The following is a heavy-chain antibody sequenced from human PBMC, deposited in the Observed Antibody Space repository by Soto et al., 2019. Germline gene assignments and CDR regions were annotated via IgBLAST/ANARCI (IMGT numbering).Heavy chain of an antibody. CDR1: GFTFSSYG. D-gene: IGHD6-19*01. CDR2: ISYDGSNK. Sequence: GGSLRLSCAASGFTFSSYGMHWVRQAPGKGLEWVAVISYDGSNKYYADSVKGRFTISRDNSKNTLYLQMNSLRAEDTAVYYCAKDLEQSPDPWGQGTLVTVSS. J-gene: IGHJ5*02. CDR3: AKDLEQSPDP. V-gene: IGHV3-30*18.